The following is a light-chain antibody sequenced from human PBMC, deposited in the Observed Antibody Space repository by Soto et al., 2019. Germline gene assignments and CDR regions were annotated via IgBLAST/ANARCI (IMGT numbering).Light chain of an antibody. V-gene: IGKV3-11*01. CDR3: QQRSNWPPLT. CDR2: DAS. Sequence: EIVLTQSPATLSLSPGERATLSCRASQSVSSYLAWYQQKPGQAPRLLIYDASNRATGIPARLSGSGSGADFTLTISSLEPEDFAVYYCQQRSNWPPLTFGGGTKV. J-gene: IGKJ4*01. CDR1: QSVSSY.